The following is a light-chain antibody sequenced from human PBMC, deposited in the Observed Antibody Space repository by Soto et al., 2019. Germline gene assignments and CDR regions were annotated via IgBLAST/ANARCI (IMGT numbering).Light chain of an antibody. V-gene: IGLV2-14*01. J-gene: IGLJ2*01. Sequence: QSALTQPASVSGSPGQSITISCTGTSSDVGGYNYVSWYQQHPGKAPKLMIYEVSNRPSGVSNRFSGSKSGNTASLTISGLQAEDEADYYCSAYKSSSKHVVFGGGTKVTVL. CDR3: SAYKSSSKHVV. CDR1: SSDVGGYNY. CDR2: EVS.